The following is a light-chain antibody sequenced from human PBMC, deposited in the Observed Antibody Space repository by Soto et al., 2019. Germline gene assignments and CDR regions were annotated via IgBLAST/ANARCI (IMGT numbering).Light chain of an antibody. CDR3: QHYVERSPIT. CDR1: QSVSSR. J-gene: IGKJ5*01. Sequence: IVMTQSPASLSVSPCEIATLSWSSSQSVSSRLAWYQQKPGQAPRLLISGASSRATGIPDRFSGSGSGTDFTLTISRLEPEDFALYYCQHYVERSPITFGQGTRLENK. V-gene: IGKV3-20*01. CDR2: GAS.